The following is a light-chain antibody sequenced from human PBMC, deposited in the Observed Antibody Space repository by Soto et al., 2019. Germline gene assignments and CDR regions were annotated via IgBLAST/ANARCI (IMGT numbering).Light chain of an antibody. Sequence: QSVLTQPPPVSAAPGQKVTISCTGSGSNIGAPYDVHWYQHLPGTAPKLLIYGSTNRPSGVPGRFSGSKSGTSASLAITGLQAEDEADYYCQSYDSSLSGYVFGAGTKVTVL. CDR2: GST. CDR1: GSNIGAPYD. CDR3: QSYDSSLSGYV. J-gene: IGLJ1*01. V-gene: IGLV1-40*01.